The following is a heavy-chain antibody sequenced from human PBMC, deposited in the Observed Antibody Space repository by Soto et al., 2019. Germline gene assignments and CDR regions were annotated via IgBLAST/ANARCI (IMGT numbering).Heavy chain of an antibody. CDR1: GFTFSSYA. J-gene: IGHJ4*02. Sequence: EVQLLESGGGLVQPGGSLRLSCAASGFTFSSYAMWWVRQAPGKGLECVSAISGGGETTYYADSVKGRFTTSRDNSNNTLYLQMNSLRAEDTAVYYCAFNSGSGSYYFDYWGQGTLVTVSS. CDR2: ISGGGETT. D-gene: IGHD3-10*01. CDR3: AFNSGSGSYYFDY. V-gene: IGHV3-23*01.